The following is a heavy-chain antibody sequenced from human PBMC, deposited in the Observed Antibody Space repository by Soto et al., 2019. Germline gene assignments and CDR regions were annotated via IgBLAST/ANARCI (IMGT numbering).Heavy chain of an antibody. Sequence: ASVKVSCQASGYTFTSYAMHWVRQAPGQRLEWMGWINAGNGNTKYSQKFQGRVTITRDTSASTAYMELSSLRSEDTAVYYCARGHCSGGSCYSPGRYYYYYMDVWGKGTTVTVSS. CDR3: ARGHCSGGSCYSPGRYYYYYMDV. J-gene: IGHJ6*03. CDR2: INAGNGNT. CDR1: GYTFTSYA. D-gene: IGHD2-15*01. V-gene: IGHV1-3*01.